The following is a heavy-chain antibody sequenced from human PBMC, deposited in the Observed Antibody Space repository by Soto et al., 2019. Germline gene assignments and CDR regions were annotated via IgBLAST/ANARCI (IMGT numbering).Heavy chain of an antibody. Sequence: EVQLLESGGGLVQPGGSLRLSCAASGFTFSSYAMSWVRQAPGKGLEWVSTSSGSGGSTYYADSVKGRFTISRDNSKNTLYLQMYSLRAEETAVYYCAKERWEAYGVDVWGQGTTGTVSS. CDR2: SSGSGGST. D-gene: IGHD1-26*01. J-gene: IGHJ6*02. V-gene: IGHV3-23*01. CDR3: AKERWEAYGVDV. CDR1: GFTFSSYA.